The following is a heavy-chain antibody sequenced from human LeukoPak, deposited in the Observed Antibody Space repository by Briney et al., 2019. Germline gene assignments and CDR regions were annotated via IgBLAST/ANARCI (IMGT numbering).Heavy chain of an antibody. V-gene: IGHV3-23*01. CDR3: AKAMGATLFDY. J-gene: IGHJ4*02. D-gene: IGHD1-26*01. Sequence: GGSLRLSCAASGFTFSSYAMSWVRQAPGKGLEWVSDISGNGGSTYYADSVKGRFTISRDNSKNTLYLQMNSLRAGDTAVYYCAKAMGATLFDYWGQGTLVTVSS. CDR1: GFTFSSYA. CDR2: ISGNGGST.